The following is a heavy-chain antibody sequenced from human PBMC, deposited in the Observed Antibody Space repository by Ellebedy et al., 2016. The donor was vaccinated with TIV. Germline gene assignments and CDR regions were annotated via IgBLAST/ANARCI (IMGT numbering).Heavy chain of an antibody. CDR3: ARCGYSGFGNDY. CDR1: GGSISSYY. D-gene: IGHD5-12*01. J-gene: IGHJ4*02. CDR2: IYYGGST. Sequence: SETLSLTCTVSGGSISSYYWSWIRQPPGKGLEWIGSIYYGGSTYYNPSLKSRVTISVDTSKNQFSLKLSSVTAADTAVYYCARCGYSGFGNDYWGQGTLVTVSS. V-gene: IGHV4-59*01.